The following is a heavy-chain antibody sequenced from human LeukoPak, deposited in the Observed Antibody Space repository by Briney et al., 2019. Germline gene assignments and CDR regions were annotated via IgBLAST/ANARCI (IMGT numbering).Heavy chain of an antibody. J-gene: IGHJ6*03. Sequence: PGGSLRLSCAASGFTFSSYEMNWVRQAPGKGLEWVSYISAGGSTIKYADSVKGRFTISRDNAKNSLYLQMDSLRAEDTAVYYCARDWRDYVWGSYGSFYYYIDVWGKGTTVTISS. CDR3: ARDWRDYVWGSYGSFYYYIDV. CDR2: ISAGGSTI. CDR1: GFTFSSYE. D-gene: IGHD3-16*01. V-gene: IGHV3-48*03.